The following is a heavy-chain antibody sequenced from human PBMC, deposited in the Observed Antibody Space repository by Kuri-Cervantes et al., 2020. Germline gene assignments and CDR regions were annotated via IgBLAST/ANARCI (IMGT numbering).Heavy chain of an antibody. D-gene: IGHD7-27*01. CDR3: ARVNWGPSYYFYYMDV. CDR1: GFTFDNAW. CDR2: INHSGSP. J-gene: IGHJ6*03. Sequence: ESLKISCAASGFTFDNAWMSWIRQPPGKGLEWIGEINHSGSPKYNSSLKSRVTISVDTSKNQFSLNVTSVTAADTAIYFCARVNWGPSYYFYYMDVWGRGTTVTVSS. V-gene: IGHV4-34*01.